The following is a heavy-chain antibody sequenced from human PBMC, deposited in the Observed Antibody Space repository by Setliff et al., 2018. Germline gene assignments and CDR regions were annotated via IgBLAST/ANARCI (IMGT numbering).Heavy chain of an antibody. Sequence: PSETLSLTCTVSGGSISSGGYYWSWIRQHPGKGLEWIGYIYYSGSTYYNPSLKSRVTIHVDTSKNQFSLKLSSVTAADTAVYYCARHATYYYGSGNLPFDSWGQGTLVTVSS. D-gene: IGHD3-10*01. CDR2: IYYSGST. V-gene: IGHV4-31*03. CDR1: GGSISSGGYY. J-gene: IGHJ4*02. CDR3: ARHATYYYGSGNLPFDS.